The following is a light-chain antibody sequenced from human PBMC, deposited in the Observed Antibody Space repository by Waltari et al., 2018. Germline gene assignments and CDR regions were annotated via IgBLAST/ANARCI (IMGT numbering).Light chain of an antibody. Sequence: DIQVTQSTSSLSASVGDRVPITCQASQDISNYLNWYQQKPGKAPKLLIYNTSHFQTGVPSRFSGTGGGTDFTFTISSLQPEDIATYYCQQYENFPVTFGQGTRLEIK. CDR3: QQYENFPVT. CDR1: QDISNY. CDR2: NTS. V-gene: IGKV1-33*01. J-gene: IGKJ5*01.